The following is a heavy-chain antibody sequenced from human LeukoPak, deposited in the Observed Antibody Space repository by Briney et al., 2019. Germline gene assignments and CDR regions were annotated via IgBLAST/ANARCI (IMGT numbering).Heavy chain of an antibody. CDR1: GFTFSSYG. CDR2: ISYGGSNK. J-gene: IGHJ4*02. V-gene: IGHV3-30*18. Sequence: GGSLRLSCAASGFTFSSYGMHWVRQAPGKGLEWVAVISYGGSNKYYADSVKGRFTISRDNSKNTLYLQMNSLRAEDTAVYYCAKGRAAAGFYYFDYWGQGTLVTVSS. CDR3: AKGRAAAGFYYFDY. D-gene: IGHD6-13*01.